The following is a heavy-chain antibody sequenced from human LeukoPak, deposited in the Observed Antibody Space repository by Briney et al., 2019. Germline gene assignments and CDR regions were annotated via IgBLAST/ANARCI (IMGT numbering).Heavy chain of an antibody. CDR1: GGSISSSSYY. J-gene: IGHJ3*02. V-gene: IGHV4-39*07. D-gene: IGHD3-3*01. CDR3: ARGGVVYDVFDI. CDR2: IYYSGST. Sequence: PSETLSLTCTVSGGSISSSSYYWGWIRQPPGKGLEWIGSIYYSGSTYYNPSLKSRVTISVDTSKNQFSLKLSSVTAADTAIYYCARGGVVYDVFDIWGQETMVTVSS.